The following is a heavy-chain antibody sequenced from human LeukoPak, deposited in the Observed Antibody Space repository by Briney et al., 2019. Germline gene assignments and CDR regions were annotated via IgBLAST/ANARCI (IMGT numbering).Heavy chain of an antibody. CDR3: ARLEVRGVIGP. Sequence: GGSLRLSCSASGFTVSSDYMSWVRQAPGKGLEWVSVIYSSGTTYYADSVKGRFTISRDKSKNTLYLQMNSLRPEDTAMYYCARLEVRGVIGPWGQGTLVAVSS. V-gene: IGHV3-53*01. CDR2: IYSSGTT. CDR1: GFTVSSDY. D-gene: IGHD3-10*01. J-gene: IGHJ5*02.